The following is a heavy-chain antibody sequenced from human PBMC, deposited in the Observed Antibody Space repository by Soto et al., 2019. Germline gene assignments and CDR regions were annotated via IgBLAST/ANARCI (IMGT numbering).Heavy chain of an antibody. J-gene: IGHJ4*02. CDR3: AKRIWGESSLGPTFDY. Sequence: GGAVRRSGVGSEGSVSSYAMNWGRQAPGKGLEWVSGISGNGGSTFYADSVKGRFTISRDNSKNTLYLQMNSLRAEDTAIYYCAKRIWGESSLGPTFDYWGQGILVTVSS. D-gene: IGHD3-16*01. CDR1: EGSVSSYA. V-gene: IGHV3-23*01. CDR2: ISGNGGST.